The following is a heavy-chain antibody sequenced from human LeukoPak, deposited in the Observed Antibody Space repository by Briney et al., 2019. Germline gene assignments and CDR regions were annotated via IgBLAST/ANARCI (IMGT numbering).Heavy chain of an antibody. CDR3: VLRPHSGYDFRRGY. D-gene: IGHD5-12*01. CDR2: ISWNSGSI. J-gene: IGHJ4*02. Sequence: QSGRSLRLSCAASGFTFDDYAMHWVRQAPGKGLEWVSGISWNSGSIGYADSVKGRFTISRDNAKNSLYLQMNSLRAEDTALYYCVLRPHSGYDFRRGYWGQGILVTVSS. CDR1: GFTFDDYA. V-gene: IGHV3-9*01.